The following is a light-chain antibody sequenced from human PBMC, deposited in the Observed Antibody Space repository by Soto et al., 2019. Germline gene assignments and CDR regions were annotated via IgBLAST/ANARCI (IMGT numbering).Light chain of an antibody. CDR2: AAS. CDR3: QQSYSSHFT. Sequence: DIQMTQSPSSLSASVGDRVTITCRASQSISSYLNWYQQKPGKAPNLLIYAASSLQSGVPSKFSGTGSVTDFTVTIRSLQPEDFATYYCQQSYSSHFTFGPGTKVDIK. CDR1: QSISSY. J-gene: IGKJ3*01. V-gene: IGKV1-39*01.